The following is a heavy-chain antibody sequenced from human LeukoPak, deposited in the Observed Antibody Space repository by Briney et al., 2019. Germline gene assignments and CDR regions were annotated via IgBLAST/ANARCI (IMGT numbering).Heavy chain of an antibody. Sequence: SETLSLTCAVYGGSFSSYYWSWIRQPPGKGLEWIGEIDHSGSTNYNPSLKSRVTISVDTSKTQFSLKLSSVTAADTAVYYCARGCIAAAGTQTYGMDVWGQGTTVTVSS. CDR1: GGSFSSYY. V-gene: IGHV4-34*01. J-gene: IGHJ6*02. D-gene: IGHD6-13*01. CDR3: ARGCIAAAGTQTYGMDV. CDR2: IDHSGST.